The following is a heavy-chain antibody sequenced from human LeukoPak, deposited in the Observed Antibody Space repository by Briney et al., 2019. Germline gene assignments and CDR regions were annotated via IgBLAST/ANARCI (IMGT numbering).Heavy chain of an antibody. D-gene: IGHD6-13*01. Sequence: ASVKASCKASGYTFTSYYMHWVRQAPGQGLEWMGIINPSGGSTSYAQKFQGRVTMTRDTSTSTVYMELSSLRSEDTAVYYCARALGIAAADTNFDYWGQGTLVTVSS. J-gene: IGHJ4*02. CDR3: ARALGIAAADTNFDY. CDR2: INPSGGST. V-gene: IGHV1-46*01. CDR1: GYTFTSYY.